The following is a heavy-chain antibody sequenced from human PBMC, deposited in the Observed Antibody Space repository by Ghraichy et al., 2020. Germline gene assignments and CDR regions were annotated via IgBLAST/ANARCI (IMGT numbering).Heavy chain of an antibody. CDR2: IYYSGST. CDR3: ARGLGYSSSSGYFDY. CDR1: GDSISSYY. Sequence: SETLSLTCTVSGDSISSYYWSWIRQPPGKGLEWIGYIYYSGSTNYNPSLKSRVTISVDTSKNQFSLKLSSVTAADTAVYYCARGLGYSSSSGYFDYWGQGTLVTVSS. D-gene: IGHD6-6*01. J-gene: IGHJ4*02. V-gene: IGHV4-59*01.